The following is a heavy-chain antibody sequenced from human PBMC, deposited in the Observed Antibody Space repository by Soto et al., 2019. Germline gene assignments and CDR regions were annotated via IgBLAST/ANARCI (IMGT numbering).Heavy chain of an antibody. Sequence: ASVKVSCKASGYTFTSYGISWVRQAPGQGLEWMGWISAYNGNTNYAQKLQGRITMTTDTSTSTAYMELRSLRSDDTAVYYCAGNIRSGYPETFAYGGQGTLVTV. CDR2: ISAYNGNT. CDR3: AGNIRSGYPETFAY. V-gene: IGHV1-18*01. CDR1: GYTFTSYG. D-gene: IGHD3-3*01. J-gene: IGHJ4*02.